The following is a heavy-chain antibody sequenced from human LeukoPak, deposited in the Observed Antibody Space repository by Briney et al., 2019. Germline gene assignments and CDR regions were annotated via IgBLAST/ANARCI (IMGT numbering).Heavy chain of an antibody. CDR1: GYTFTGYY. Sequence: ASVKVSCKASGYTFTGYYMHWVRQAPGQGLEWMGWISAYNGNTNYAQKLQGRVTMTTDTSTSTAYMELRSLRSDDTAVYYCARVGPSFWFDPWGQGTLVTVSS. V-gene: IGHV1-18*04. CDR2: ISAYNGNT. CDR3: ARVGPSFWFDP. J-gene: IGHJ5*02. D-gene: IGHD3-16*01.